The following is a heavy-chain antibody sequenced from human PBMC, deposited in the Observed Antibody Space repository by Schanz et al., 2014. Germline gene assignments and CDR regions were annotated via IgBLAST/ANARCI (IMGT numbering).Heavy chain of an antibody. J-gene: IGHJ4*02. CDR3: AKQIHYDILTGTRN. V-gene: IGHV3-23*01. CDR2: ISGSGGST. D-gene: IGHD3-9*01. CDR1: GFTFSTYA. Sequence: VQLLDSGGGLVQPGGSLRLSCAASGFTFSTYAMSWVRQAPGKGLEWVSAISGSGGSTYYADSVKGRFTISRDNSKNTLYLQMNSLRAEDTAVYYCAKQIHYDILTGTRNWGQGTLVTVSS.